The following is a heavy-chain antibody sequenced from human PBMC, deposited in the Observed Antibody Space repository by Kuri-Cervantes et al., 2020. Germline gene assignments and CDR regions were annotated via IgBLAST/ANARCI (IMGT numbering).Heavy chain of an antibody. V-gene: IGHV3-7*01. CDR1: GFTVSSNS. J-gene: IGHJ6*02. CDR2: IKHDGSEE. CDR3: ARGIAPTPGMDV. Sequence: GESLKISCAASGFTVSSNSMSWVRQAPGKGLEWVANIKHDGSEEYYADSVKGRFTISRDNAKNSLSLQMNSLRAEDTAVYYCARGIAPTPGMDVWGQGTTVTVSS. D-gene: IGHD2-21*01.